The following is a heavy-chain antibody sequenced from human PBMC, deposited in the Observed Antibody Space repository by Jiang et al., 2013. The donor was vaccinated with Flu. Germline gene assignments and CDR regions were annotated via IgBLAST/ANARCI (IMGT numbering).Heavy chain of an antibody. Sequence: GAEVKKPGASVKVSCKASGYTFTSYGISWVRQAPGQGLEWMGWISAYNGNTNYAQKLQGRVTMTTDTSTSTAYMELRSLRSDDTAVYYCARTLGVVFDSSGYYYYYGMDVWGQGTTVTVSS. V-gene: IGHV1-18*04. CDR1: GYTFTSYG. J-gene: IGHJ6*02. CDR3: ARTLGVVFDSSGYYYYYGMDV. CDR2: ISAYNGNT. D-gene: IGHD3-22*01.